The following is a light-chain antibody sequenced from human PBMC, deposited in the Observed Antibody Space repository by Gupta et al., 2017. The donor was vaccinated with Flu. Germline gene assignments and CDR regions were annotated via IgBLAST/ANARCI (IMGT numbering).Light chain of an antibody. Sequence: IVLKQSPGTLSLSPGDRANLSCRASQSVNNRYLAWYQQKPGQAPRLLIYGASSRATGIPDRFSGSGSGTDFSLIISRLEPEEFAVYYCQQYGGSPGTFGQGTKLEIK. J-gene: IGKJ2*01. CDR2: GAS. CDR1: QSVNNRY. V-gene: IGKV3-20*01. CDR3: QQYGGSPGT.